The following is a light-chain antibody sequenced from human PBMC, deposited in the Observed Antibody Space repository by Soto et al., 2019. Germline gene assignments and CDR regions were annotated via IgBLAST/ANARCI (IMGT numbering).Light chain of an antibody. J-gene: IGKJ1*01. CDR1: QSVSSY. Sequence: PGERATLSCRASQSVSSYLAWYQQKPGQAPRLLIYDASNRATGIPARFSGSGSGTGFTLTISSLEPEDFAVYYCQQRSNWPPWTFGQGTKVEIK. CDR3: QQRSNWPPWT. CDR2: DAS. V-gene: IGKV3-11*01.